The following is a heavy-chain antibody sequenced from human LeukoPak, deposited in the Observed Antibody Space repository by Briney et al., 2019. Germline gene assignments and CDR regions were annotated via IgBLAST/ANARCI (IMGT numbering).Heavy chain of an antibody. Sequence: PSETLSLTCTVSGASFSSYYWTWIRQPPGKGLEWIGYIYYSGSTNYNPSLKSRVTMSLDTSKNQFSLKLTSVTAADTAVYYCATGGSGSSVDYWGQGTLVAVSS. J-gene: IGHJ4*02. D-gene: IGHD6-6*01. CDR1: GASFSSYY. CDR3: ATGGSGSSVDY. CDR2: IYYSGST. V-gene: IGHV4-59*01.